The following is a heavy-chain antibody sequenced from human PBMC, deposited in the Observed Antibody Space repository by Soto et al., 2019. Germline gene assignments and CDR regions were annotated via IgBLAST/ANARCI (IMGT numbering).Heavy chain of an antibody. CDR1: GFTFNIYA. CDR3: AREDDYGYRYINYGLDV. V-gene: IGHV3-30-3*01. CDR2: ISFDGTKK. J-gene: IGHJ6*02. Sequence: GGALRLSCAASGFTFNIYALHWVRQAPGKGLEWVAVISFDGTKKYYSDSVKGRFTISRDNLKNTLYLQMNNLRVEDAALYFCAREDDYGYRYINYGLDVWGQGTTVTVSS. D-gene: IGHD4-17*01.